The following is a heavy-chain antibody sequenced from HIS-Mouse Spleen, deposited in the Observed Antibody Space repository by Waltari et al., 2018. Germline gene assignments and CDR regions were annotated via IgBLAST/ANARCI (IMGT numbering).Heavy chain of an antibody. D-gene: IGHD6-13*01. CDR2: IYYSGST. V-gene: IGHV4-39*07. Sequence: QLQLQESGPGLVKPSETLSLTRTVSGGSISSSSYYWGWIRQPPGKGLEWIWSIYYSGSTYYNPSLKSGVTISVDTSKNQFSLKLSSVTAADMAVYYCAREIPYSSSWYDWYFDLWGRGTLVTVSS. J-gene: IGHJ2*01. CDR3: AREIPYSSSWYDWYFDL. CDR1: GGSISSSSYY.